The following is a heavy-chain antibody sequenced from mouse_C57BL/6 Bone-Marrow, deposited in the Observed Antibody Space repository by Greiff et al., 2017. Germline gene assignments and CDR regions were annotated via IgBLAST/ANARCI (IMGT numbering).Heavy chain of an antibody. Sequence: EVQLQQSGPELVKPGASVKISCKASGYSFTGYYMNWVKQSPEKSLEWIGEINPSTGGTTYNQKFKAKATLTVDKSSSTAYMQLKSLTSEDSAVYYCAIYDYDSYYYAMDYWGQGTSVTVSS. J-gene: IGHJ4*01. CDR3: AIYDYDSYYYAMDY. CDR1: GYSFTGYY. V-gene: IGHV1-42*01. CDR2: INPSTGGT. D-gene: IGHD2-4*01.